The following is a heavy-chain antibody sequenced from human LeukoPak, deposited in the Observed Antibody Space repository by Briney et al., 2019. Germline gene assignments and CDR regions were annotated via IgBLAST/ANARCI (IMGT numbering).Heavy chain of an antibody. Sequence: PGGSLRLSCAASVFTFSSYSMNWVRQAPGKGLEWVSSISSSSSYIYYADSVKGRFTISRDNAKNSLYLQMNSLRAEDTAVYYCARDVDYGDYGADYWGQGTLVTVSS. CDR1: VFTFSSYS. CDR2: ISSSSSYI. V-gene: IGHV3-21*01. D-gene: IGHD4-17*01. J-gene: IGHJ4*02. CDR3: ARDVDYGDYGADY.